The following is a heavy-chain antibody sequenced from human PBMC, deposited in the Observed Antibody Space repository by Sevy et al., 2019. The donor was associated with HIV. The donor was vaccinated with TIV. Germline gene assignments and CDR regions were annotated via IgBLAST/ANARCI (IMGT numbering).Heavy chain of an antibody. CDR1: GGSISSSSYY. V-gene: IGHV4-39*01. CDR3: ATPKGGYSYGWPFDY. J-gene: IGHJ4*02. D-gene: IGHD5-18*01. CDR2: IYYSGST. Sequence: SETLSLTCTVSGGSISSSSYYWGWIRQPPGKGLEWIGSIYYSGSTYYNPSLKSRVTISVDTSKNQFSLKLSSVTAADTVVYYCATPKGGYSYGWPFDYWGQGTLVTVSS.